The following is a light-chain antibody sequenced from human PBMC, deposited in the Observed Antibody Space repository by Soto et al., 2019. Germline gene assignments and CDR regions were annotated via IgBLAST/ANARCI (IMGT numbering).Light chain of an antibody. V-gene: IGLV2-14*01. Sequence: QSALTQPASVSGSPGQSITISCTGTSSDIDAYNYVSWYQQHPGKAPKLMIYDVSNRPSGISNRFSGSKSGNTASLAISGLQAEDEADYYCGSYTTSSNYVFGTGTKVTVL. CDR1: SSDIDAYNY. CDR2: DVS. CDR3: GSYTTSSNYV. J-gene: IGLJ1*01.